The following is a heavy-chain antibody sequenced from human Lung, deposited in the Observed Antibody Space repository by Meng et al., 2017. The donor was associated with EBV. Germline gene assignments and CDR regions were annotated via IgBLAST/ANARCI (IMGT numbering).Heavy chain of an antibody. D-gene: IGHD1-26*01. CDR2: ISSSSSYI. CDR1: GFTFSSYS. CDR3: ARMYSGSYYGYFQH. J-gene: IGHJ1*01. V-gene: IGHV3-21*01. Sequence: EVQLVESGGXLVKPGXSLLLSXAXSGFTFSSYSMNWVRQAPGKGLEWVSSISSSSSYIYYADSVKGRFTISRDNAKNSLYLQMNSLRAEDTAVYYCARMYSGSYYGYFQHWGQGTMVTVSS.